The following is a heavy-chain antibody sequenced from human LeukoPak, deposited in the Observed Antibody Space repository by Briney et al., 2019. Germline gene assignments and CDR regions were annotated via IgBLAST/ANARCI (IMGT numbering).Heavy chain of an antibody. CDR3: ARTGMGGNVWIDS. CDR1: GYTFTNYD. V-gene: IGHV1-8*01. J-gene: IGHJ5*01. D-gene: IGHD1-26*01. CDR2: MNPNSGDA. Sequence: ASVKVSCKASGYTFTNYDINWVRQATGQGLEWMGWMNPNSGDADYAEKFKGRVTMTRDTSTSTAYMELTSLTSDDTAIFYCARTGMGGNVWIDSWGQGTLVTVPS.